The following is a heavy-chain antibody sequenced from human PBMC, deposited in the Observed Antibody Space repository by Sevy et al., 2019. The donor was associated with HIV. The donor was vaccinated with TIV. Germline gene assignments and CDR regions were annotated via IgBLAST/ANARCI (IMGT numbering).Heavy chain of an antibody. D-gene: IGHD4-17*01. J-gene: IGHJ5*02. CDR2: IIYDGRKK. Sequence: GGSLRLSCAASGFTFSSYAMHWVRQAPGKGLEWVADIIYDGRKKYYADSVKGRFTISRDNSKNTLYLQMNSLRAEDTAVYYCARDEHDYAGNVRTGWFDPWGQGTLVTVSS. V-gene: IGHV3-30*04. CDR3: ARDEHDYAGNVRTGWFDP. CDR1: GFTFSSYA.